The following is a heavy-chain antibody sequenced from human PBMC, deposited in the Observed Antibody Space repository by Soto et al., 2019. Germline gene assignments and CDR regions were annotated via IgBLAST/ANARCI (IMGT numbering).Heavy chain of an antibody. CDR3: ARGRYGAVAGQGCFDY. J-gene: IGHJ4*02. Sequence: QVQLQQWGAGLLKPSETLSLTCAVYGGSFSGYYWSWIRQPPGKGLEWIGEINHSGSTNYNPSLKRRVTISVDPSKNQFSLKLSSVTAADTAVYYCARGRYGAVAGQGCFDYWGQGTLVTVSS. V-gene: IGHV4-34*01. D-gene: IGHD6-19*01. CDR1: GGSFSGYY. CDR2: INHSGST.